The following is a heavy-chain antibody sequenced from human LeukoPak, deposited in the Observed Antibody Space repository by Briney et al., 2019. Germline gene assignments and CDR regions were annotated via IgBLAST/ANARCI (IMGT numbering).Heavy chain of an antibody. J-gene: IGHJ4*02. V-gene: IGHV4-61*02. CDR1: GGSISSGSYY. CDR2: IYTSGSS. CDR3: ARESGITTFGVVIRTYFYFDY. D-gene: IGHD3-3*01. Sequence: SETLSLTCTVSGGSISSGSYYWSWIRQPAGKGLEWIGRIYTSGSSNYNPSLKRRVTISVDTSKNQFSMKLSPFTAEDTAVYYCARESGITTFGVVIRTYFYFDYWGQGTLVTVSS.